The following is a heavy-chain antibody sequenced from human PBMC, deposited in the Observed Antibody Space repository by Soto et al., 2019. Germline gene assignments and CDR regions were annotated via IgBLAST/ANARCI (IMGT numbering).Heavy chain of an antibody. CDR1: GYTFNRYQ. V-gene: IGHV1-46*02. CDR2: INPSGGST. CDR3: TRAPSYGAFDI. J-gene: IGHJ3*02. D-gene: IGHD4-17*01. Sequence: SSVQVSCKASGYTFNRYQMHWLRQAPGQGLEWMGIINPSGGSTTYAQKFQGRVTMTRDTSTSTVYMELSSLRSEDTAVYYCTRAPSYGAFDIWGQGTMVTVSS.